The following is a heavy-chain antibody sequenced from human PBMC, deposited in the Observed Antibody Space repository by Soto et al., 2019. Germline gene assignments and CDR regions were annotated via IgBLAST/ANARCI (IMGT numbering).Heavy chain of an antibody. D-gene: IGHD6-13*01. J-gene: IGHJ6*03. CDR2: IYPGDSDT. V-gene: IGHV5-51*01. CDR1: GYSFTSYW. Sequence: GESLKISCKGSGYSFTSYWIGWVRQMPGKGLEWMGIIYPGDSDTRYSPSFQGQVTISADKSISTAYLQWSSLKASDTAMYYCARHGESGSSSWYGDYYYYMDVWGKGTTVTVSS. CDR3: ARHGESGSSSWYGDYYYYMDV.